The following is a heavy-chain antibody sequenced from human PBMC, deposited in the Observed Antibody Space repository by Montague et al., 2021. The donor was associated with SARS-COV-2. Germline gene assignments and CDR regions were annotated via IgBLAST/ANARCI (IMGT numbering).Heavy chain of an antibody. Sequence: SLRLSCAASGFTFSSYSMNWVRQAPGKGLEWVSSISSSSSYIYYEDSAKGRFTISRDNAKNSLYLQMNSLRAEDTAVYYCARDPYYDILTGYYNYWGQGTLVTVSS. CDR1: GFTFSSYS. CDR2: ISSSSSYI. V-gene: IGHV3-21*01. J-gene: IGHJ4*02. CDR3: ARDPYYDILTGYYNY. D-gene: IGHD3-9*01.